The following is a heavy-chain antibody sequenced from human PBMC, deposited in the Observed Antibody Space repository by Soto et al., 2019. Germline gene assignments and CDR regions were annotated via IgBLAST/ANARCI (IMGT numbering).Heavy chain of an antibody. J-gene: IGHJ5*02. CDR1: GGSISSSNW. CDR2: IYHSGST. CDR3: ARGPILLRSWPTRALDH. Sequence: QVQLQESGPGLVKPSGTLSLTCAVSGGSISSSNWWSWVRQPPGKGLEWIGEIYHSGSTNYNPSLKSRVTISVDKSKKQFSLKLSSVTAADTAVYYCARGPILLRSWPTRALDHWGQGTLVTVSS. D-gene: IGHD6-13*01. V-gene: IGHV4-4*02.